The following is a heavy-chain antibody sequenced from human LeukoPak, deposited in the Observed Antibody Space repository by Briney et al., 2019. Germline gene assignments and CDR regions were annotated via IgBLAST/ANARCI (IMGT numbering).Heavy chain of an antibody. V-gene: IGHV3-9*01. CDR1: GFNFDDYA. CDR2: ISWNNGSI. J-gene: IGHJ4*02. D-gene: IGHD6-13*01. CDR3: AKDREVLPAGEIDY. Sequence: GRSLRLSCVASGFNFDDYAMHWVRQAPGKGMEWVSGISWNNGSIDYVASVKGRFTISRDSAKKSLYLQMNSLRAEDTAFYYCAKDREVLPAGEIDYWGQGALVTVSS.